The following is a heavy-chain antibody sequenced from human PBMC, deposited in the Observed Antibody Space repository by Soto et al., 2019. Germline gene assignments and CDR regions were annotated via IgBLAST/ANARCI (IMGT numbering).Heavy chain of an antibody. D-gene: IGHD6-13*01. Sequence: PGGSLRLSCAASRFTFSSYAMHWVRQAPGKGLEWVAVILYDGSNKYYADSVKGRFTISRDNSKNTLYLQMDSLRAEDTAVYYCARRLPGSYSSNWYEVDYWGQGTLVTVSS. V-gene: IGHV3-30-3*01. J-gene: IGHJ4*02. CDR1: RFTFSSYA. CDR2: ILYDGSNK. CDR3: ARRLPGSYSSNWYEVDY.